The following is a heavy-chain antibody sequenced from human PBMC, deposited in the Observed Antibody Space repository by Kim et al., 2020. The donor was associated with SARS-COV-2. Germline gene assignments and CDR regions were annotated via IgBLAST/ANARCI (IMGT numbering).Heavy chain of an antibody. CDR3: ARDRGVYYPFDY. J-gene: IGHJ4*02. CDR2: ISYDGSNK. D-gene: IGHD3-10*01. CDR1: GFTFSSYG. V-gene: IGHV3-33*05. Sequence: GGSLRLSCAASGFTFSSYGMHWVRQAPGKGLEWVAVISYDGSNKYYADSVKGRFTISRDNSKNTLYLQMNSLRAEDTAVYYCARDRGVYYPFDYWGQGTLVTVSS.